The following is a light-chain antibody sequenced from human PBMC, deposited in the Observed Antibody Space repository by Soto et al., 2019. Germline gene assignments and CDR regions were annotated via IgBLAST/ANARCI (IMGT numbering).Light chain of an antibody. V-gene: IGLV1-47*01. CDR1: SSNIGINY. J-gene: IGLJ3*02. CDR2: RNN. Sequence: QLVLTQPPSASGTPGQRVTISCSGSSSNIGINYVYWYQQLPGTAPKLLIYRNNQRPSGVPDRFSGSKSGTSASLAISGLRSEDEADYYCAAWDDSLSGWVFGGGTKLTVL. CDR3: AAWDDSLSGWV.